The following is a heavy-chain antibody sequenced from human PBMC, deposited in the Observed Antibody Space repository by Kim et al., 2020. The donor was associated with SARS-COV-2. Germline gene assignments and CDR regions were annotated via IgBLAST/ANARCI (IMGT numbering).Heavy chain of an antibody. CDR2: IIPIFGTA. J-gene: IGHJ6*02. D-gene: IGHD1-1*01. Sequence: SVKVSCKASGGTFSSYAISWVRQAPGQGLEWMGGIIPIFGTANYAQKFQGRVTITADESTSTAYMELSSLRSEDTAVYYCASYTTGTTGSRYYYGMDVWGQGTTVTVSS. V-gene: IGHV1-69*13. CDR1: GGTFSSYA. CDR3: ASYTTGTTGSRYYYGMDV.